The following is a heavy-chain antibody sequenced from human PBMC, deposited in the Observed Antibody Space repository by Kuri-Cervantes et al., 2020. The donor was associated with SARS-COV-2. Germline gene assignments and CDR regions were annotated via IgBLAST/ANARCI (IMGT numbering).Heavy chain of an antibody. J-gene: IGHJ6*02. V-gene: IGHV3-74*01. D-gene: IGHD3-10*01. CDR2: INSDGSST. Sequence: GGSLRLSCAASGFTFSSYWMHWVRQAPGKGLVWVARINSDGSSTNYADSVKGRFTISRDNTKNTLYLQMNRLRAEDTAVYYCARDYKYSYGWGSYYVVYYYYGMDVWGQGTTVTVSS. CDR1: GFTFSSYW. CDR3: ARDYKYSYGWGSYYVVYYYYGMDV.